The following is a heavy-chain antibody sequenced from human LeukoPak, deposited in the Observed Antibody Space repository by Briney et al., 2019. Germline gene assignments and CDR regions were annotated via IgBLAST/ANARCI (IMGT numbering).Heavy chain of an antibody. D-gene: IGHD2-2*01. Sequence: GESLKISCKGSGYSFTSYWIGWVRQMPGKGLEWMGIIYPGDSDTRYSPSFQGQVTISADKSISTAYVQWGSLKASDTAMYYCARIQGSSYYYYGMDVWGQGTTVTVSS. J-gene: IGHJ6*02. CDR3: ARIQGSSYYYYGMDV. CDR2: IYPGDSDT. CDR1: GYSFTSYW. V-gene: IGHV5-51*01.